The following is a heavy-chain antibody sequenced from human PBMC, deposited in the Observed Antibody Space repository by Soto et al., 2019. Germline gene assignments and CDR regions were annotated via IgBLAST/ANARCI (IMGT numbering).Heavy chain of an antibody. J-gene: IGHJ4*02. Sequence: SQTLSLTCAISGDSVSSNSAAWNWIRQSPSRGLEWLGRTYYRSKWYNDYAVSVKSRITINPDTSKNQFSLQLISVTPEDTAVYYCARVGDPDMVAGGTFDHWGQGTLVTVSS. CDR1: GDSVSSNSAA. D-gene: IGHD2-15*01. CDR3: ARVGDPDMVAGGTFDH. CDR2: TYYRSKWYN. V-gene: IGHV6-1*01.